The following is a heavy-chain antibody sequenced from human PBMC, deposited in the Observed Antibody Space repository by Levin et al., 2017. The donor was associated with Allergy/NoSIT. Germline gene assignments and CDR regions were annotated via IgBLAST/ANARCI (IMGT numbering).Heavy chain of an antibody. CDR3: ARVAPTNIVVVTAAPFDY. CDR2: IYYSGST. CDR1: GGSISSYY. V-gene: IGHV4-59*01. D-gene: IGHD2-21*02. J-gene: IGHJ4*02. Sequence: SETLSLTCTVSGGSISSYYWSWIRQPPGKGLEWIGYIYYSGSTNYNPSLKSRVTISVDTSKNQFSLKLSSVTAADTAVYYCARVAPTNIVVVTAAPFDYWGQGTLVTVSS.